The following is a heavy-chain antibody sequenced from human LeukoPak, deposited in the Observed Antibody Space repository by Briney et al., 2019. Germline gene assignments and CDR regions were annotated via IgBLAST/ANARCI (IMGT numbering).Heavy chain of an antibody. CDR2: INPSSGYT. CDR3: ARVSSSSNTDGVDY. CDR1: GFTFTSYY. V-gene: IGHV1-46*01. J-gene: IGHJ4*02. D-gene: IGHD6-6*01. Sequence: GRSLRLSCAASGFTFTSYYMHWLRQAPGQGLEWMGRINPSSGYTSYAQRFQGRVTMTRDTSTSTVYMQLYDLTSEDTALYFCARVSSSSNTDGVDYWGQGTLVTVSS.